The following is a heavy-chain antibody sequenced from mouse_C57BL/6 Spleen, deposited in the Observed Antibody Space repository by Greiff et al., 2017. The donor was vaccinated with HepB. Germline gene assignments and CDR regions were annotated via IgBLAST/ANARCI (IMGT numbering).Heavy chain of an antibody. CDR2: IYPGDGDT. Sequence: QVQLQQSGPELVKPGASVKISCKASGYAFSSSWMNWVKQRPGKGLEWIGRIYPGDGDTNYNGKFKGKATLTADKSSSTAYMQLSSLTSEDSAVYYCARGTTVVATSFDYWGQGTTLTVSS. CDR3: ARGTTVVATSFDY. CDR1: GYAFSSSW. J-gene: IGHJ2*01. V-gene: IGHV1-82*01. D-gene: IGHD1-1*01.